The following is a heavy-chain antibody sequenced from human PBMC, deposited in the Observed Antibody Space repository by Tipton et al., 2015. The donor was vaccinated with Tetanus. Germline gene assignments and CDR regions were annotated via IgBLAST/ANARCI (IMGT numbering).Heavy chain of an antibody. Sequence: SLRLSCAASGFTFSDYYMSWIRQAPGKGLEWVSYISSSGSTIYYADSVKGRFTISRDNAKNSLYLQMNSLRAEDTAAYYCARSRIVVVVAATPRYYYYGRDVWGQGTTVTVSS. CDR3: ARSRIVVVVAATPRYYYYGRDV. CDR2: ISSSGSTI. V-gene: IGHV3-11*01. J-gene: IGHJ6*02. CDR1: GFTFSDYY. D-gene: IGHD2-15*01.